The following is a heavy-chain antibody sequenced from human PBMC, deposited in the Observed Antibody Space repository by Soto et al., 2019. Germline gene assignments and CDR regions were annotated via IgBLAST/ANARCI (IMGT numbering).Heavy chain of an antibody. CDR2: ISGSGST. Sequence: SETLSLTCTVSGGSISSGDYYWSWIRQPKGHDRIGFGYISGSGSTGSNPSLKSRVTISVDTSKNQFSLKLSSVTAADTAVYYCARLLRHNYYGMDVWGQGTTVTVSS. CDR3: ARLLRHNYYGMDV. V-gene: IGHV4-30-4*01. CDR1: GGSISSGDYY. D-gene: IGHD2-15*01. J-gene: IGHJ6*02.